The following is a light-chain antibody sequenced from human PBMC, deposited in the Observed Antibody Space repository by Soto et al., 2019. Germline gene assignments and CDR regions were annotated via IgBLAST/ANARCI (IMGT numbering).Light chain of an antibody. CDR1: QSVSSN. CDR3: QQYNNWWT. Sequence: EIVMTQSPATLSVSPGERATLSCRASQSVSSNLAWYQQKPGQAPRLLIYGSSTRATGIPARFSGSGSGTVFILTISRLHYEDFTDYYCQQYNNWWTFGQGTKVEIK. CDR2: GSS. V-gene: IGKV3-15*01. J-gene: IGKJ1*01.